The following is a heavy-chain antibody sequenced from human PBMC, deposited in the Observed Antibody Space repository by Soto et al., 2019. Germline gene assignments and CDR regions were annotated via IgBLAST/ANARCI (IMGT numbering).Heavy chain of an antibody. D-gene: IGHD2-15*01. V-gene: IGHV3-48*02. CDR3: AREGSSIVVVVAATIDAFDI. Sequence: GGSLRLSCAASGFTFSSYSMNWVRQARGRWLEWVSYISSSSSTIYYADSVKGRFTISRDNAKNSLYLQMNSLRDEDTAVYYCAREGSSIVVVVAATIDAFDIWGQGTMVTVSS. CDR1: GFTFSSYS. J-gene: IGHJ3*02. CDR2: ISSSSSTI.